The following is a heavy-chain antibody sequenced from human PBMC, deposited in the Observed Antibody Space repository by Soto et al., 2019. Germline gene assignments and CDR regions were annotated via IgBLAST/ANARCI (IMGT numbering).Heavy chain of an antibody. CDR3: ARTRSYGSGSYTSYYYYGMDV. CDR2: INWNGGST. V-gene: IGHV3-20*04. D-gene: IGHD3-10*01. CDR1: GFTFDDYG. Sequence: EVQLVESGGGVVRPGGSLRLSCAASGFTFDDYGMSWVRQAPGKGLEWVSGINWNGGSTGYADSVKGRFTISRDNAKNSLYLQMNSLRAEDTALYYCARTRSYGSGSYTSYYYYGMDVWGQGTTVTVSS. J-gene: IGHJ6*02.